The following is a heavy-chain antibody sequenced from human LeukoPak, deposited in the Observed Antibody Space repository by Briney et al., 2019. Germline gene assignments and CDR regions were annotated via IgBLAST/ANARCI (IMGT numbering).Heavy chain of an antibody. CDR3: ARDRGSWPDTFDN. CDR2: ISADNGDR. J-gene: IGHJ3*02. D-gene: IGHD3-10*01. CDR1: GYTFSNYG. Sequence: ASVKVSCKGSGYTFSNYGISWVRQAPGQGLEWMGWISADNGDRNYAQKLQGRVTLTSDISTTTAYMELRSLGADDTAVYYCARDRGSWPDTFDNWGQGTMVTVSS. V-gene: IGHV1-18*01.